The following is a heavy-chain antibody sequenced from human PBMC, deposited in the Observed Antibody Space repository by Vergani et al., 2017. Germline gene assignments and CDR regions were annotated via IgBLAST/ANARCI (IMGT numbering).Heavy chain of an antibody. V-gene: IGHV1-69*01. D-gene: IGHD4-23*01. CDR1: GGTFSSYA. Sequence: QVQLVQSGAEVKKPGSSVKVSCKASGGTFSSYAISWVRQAPGQGLEWMGGIIPIFGTANYAQKFQGRVTITADESTSSADMELRSLRSEDTAVYYCARVQPVTTLVCWFDPWGQGTLVTVAS. CDR3: ARVQPVTTLVCWFDP. CDR2: IIPIFGTA. J-gene: IGHJ5*02.